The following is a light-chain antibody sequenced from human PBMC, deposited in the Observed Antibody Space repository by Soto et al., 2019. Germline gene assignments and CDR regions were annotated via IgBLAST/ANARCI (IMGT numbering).Light chain of an antibody. CDR2: HAS. V-gene: IGKV1-5*01. J-gene: IGKJ4*01. CDR1: ESVGLW. CDR3: QHYNSFPLT. Sequence: DIQMTQSPSTLSASVGDRVTITCRASESVGLWLAWYQQKPGKAPKALIYHASNLESGVPSRFSGSGSGTDFTLIINSLHPDDFATYYCQHYNSFPLTFGGGTTVEIK.